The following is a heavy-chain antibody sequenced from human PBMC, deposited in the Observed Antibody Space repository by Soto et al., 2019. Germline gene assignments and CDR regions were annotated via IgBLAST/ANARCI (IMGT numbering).Heavy chain of an antibody. D-gene: IGHD3-3*01. CDR3: ASDHPTWYDLWSGYSTHYYGMDV. V-gene: IGHV1-18*01. Sequence: QVQLVQSGAEVKKPGASVKVSCKASGYTFTSYGISWVRQAPGQGLEWMGWISAYNGNTNYAQKLQGRVTMTTDTPTSTAYMELRSLRSDDTAVYYCASDHPTWYDLWSGYSTHYYGMDVWGQGTTVTVSS. J-gene: IGHJ6*02. CDR2: ISAYNGNT. CDR1: GYTFTSYG.